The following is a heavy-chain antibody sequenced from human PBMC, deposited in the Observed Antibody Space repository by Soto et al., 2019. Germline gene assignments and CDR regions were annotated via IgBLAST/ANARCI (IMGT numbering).Heavy chain of an antibody. D-gene: IGHD6-13*01. CDR2: VYHTGTT. V-gene: IGHV4-59*01. Sequence: ASETLSLTCTVSGDSIRSSYWIWVRQPPGRGLEWIGYVYHTGTTNSNPSLRSRVTISADTSKNLFSLKLISVTPADTAVYFCARDMSGGSSWYEFDSWGPGTLVTVSS. J-gene: IGHJ4*02. CDR3: ARDMSGGSSWYEFDS. CDR1: GDSIRSSY.